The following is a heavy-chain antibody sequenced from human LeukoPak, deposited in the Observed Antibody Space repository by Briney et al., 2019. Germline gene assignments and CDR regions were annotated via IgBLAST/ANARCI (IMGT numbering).Heavy chain of an antibody. CDR1: GGTFSSYA. V-gene: IGHV1-69*05. CDR3: ARAPGSVDAFDI. Sequence: SVKVSCKASGGTFSSYAISWVRQAPGQGLEWMGGIIPIFGTANYAQKFQGRVTITTDESTSTAYMELSSLRSEDTAVYYCARAPGSVDAFDIWGQGTMVTVSS. CDR2: IIPIFGTA. D-gene: IGHD2-15*01. J-gene: IGHJ3*02.